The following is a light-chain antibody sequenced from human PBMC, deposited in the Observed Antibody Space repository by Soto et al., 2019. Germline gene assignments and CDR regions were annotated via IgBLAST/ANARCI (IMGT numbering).Light chain of an antibody. J-gene: IGKJ4*01. V-gene: IGKV3-11*01. CDR1: QSVSSY. Sequence: EIVLTQSPATLSLSPGERATLSCRASQSVSSYLAWYQQKPGQAPRLLIYDASNRATGIPARFSGSGSGTDFTLTISSLEPEDFAVYYCQQRSNWPLALTFGGGTKVDIK. CDR3: QQRSNWPLALT. CDR2: DAS.